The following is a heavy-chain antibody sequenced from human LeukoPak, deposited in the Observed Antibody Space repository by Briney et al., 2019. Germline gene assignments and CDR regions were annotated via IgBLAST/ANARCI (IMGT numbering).Heavy chain of an antibody. V-gene: IGHV3-21*04. CDR1: GFTFSSYT. CDR2: ITSSSSYI. CDR3: AKWGCSGGSCYPFDY. J-gene: IGHJ4*02. D-gene: IGHD2-15*01. Sequence: GGSLRVSCAASGFTFSSYTMNWVRQAPGKGPEWVSSITSSSSYIYYADSVKGRFTISRDNSKNTLYLQMNSLRAEDTAVYYCAKWGCSGGSCYPFDYWGQGTLVTVSS.